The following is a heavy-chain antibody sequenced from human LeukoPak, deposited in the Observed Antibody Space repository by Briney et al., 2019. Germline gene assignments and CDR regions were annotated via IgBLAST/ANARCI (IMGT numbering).Heavy chain of an antibody. CDR2: INPNSGGT. V-gene: IGHV1-2*02. D-gene: IGHD3-3*01. Sequence: ASVKVSCKASGYTFTGYYMHWVRQAPGQGLEWMGWINPNSGGTNYAQKFQGRVTMTRDTSISTAYMELSRLRSDDTAVYYCARDPFTNNWFDPWGQGTLVTVSS. CDR3: ARDPFTNNWFDP. CDR1: GYTFTGYY. J-gene: IGHJ5*02.